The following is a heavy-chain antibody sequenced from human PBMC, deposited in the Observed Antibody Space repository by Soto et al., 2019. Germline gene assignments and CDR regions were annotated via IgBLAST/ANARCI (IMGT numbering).Heavy chain of an antibody. J-gene: IGHJ5*02. CDR1: GFSLSTSGVG. Sequence: QITLKESGPTLVKPTQTLTLTCTFSGFSLSTSGVGVGWIRQPPGKALEWLALIYWDDDKRYSPSLKSRLTLPQTTSKTQVVLTMTTTDPVDTATYYCAHRLDFWGGENWLDPWGQGTLVTVSS. CDR2: IYWDDDK. D-gene: IGHD3-3*01. CDR3: AHRLDFWGGENWLDP. V-gene: IGHV2-5*02.